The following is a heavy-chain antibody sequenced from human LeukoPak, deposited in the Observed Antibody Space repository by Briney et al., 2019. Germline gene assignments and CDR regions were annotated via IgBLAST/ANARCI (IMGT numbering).Heavy chain of an antibody. Sequence: GGSLRLSCAASGFTFSSYAMSWVRKAPGKGLEWVSAISGNGGSTYYADSVKGRFTISRDNSKNTLYLQMNSLRAEDTAVYYCAKRGGYYGSGSYWPYYYYGMDVWGQGTTVTVSS. CDR1: GFTFSSYA. J-gene: IGHJ6*02. CDR2: ISGNGGST. D-gene: IGHD3-10*01. CDR3: AKRGGYYGSGSYWPYYYYGMDV. V-gene: IGHV3-23*01.